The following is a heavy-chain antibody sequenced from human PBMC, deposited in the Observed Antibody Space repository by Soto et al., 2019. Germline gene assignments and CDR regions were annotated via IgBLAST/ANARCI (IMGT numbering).Heavy chain of an antibody. CDR2: IYYSGST. J-gene: IGHJ6*02. CDR3: ARVVGATGSYYYYGMDV. V-gene: IGHV4-31*03. CDR1: GGSISSGGYY. D-gene: IGHD1-26*01. Sequence: QVQLQESGPGLVKPSQTLSLTCTVSGGSISSGGYYWSWIRQHPGKGLEWIGYIYYSGSTYYNPSLKSRVTISVDTSKNQFSLKLSSVTAADTAVYYCARVVGATGSYYYYGMDVWGQGTTVTVSS.